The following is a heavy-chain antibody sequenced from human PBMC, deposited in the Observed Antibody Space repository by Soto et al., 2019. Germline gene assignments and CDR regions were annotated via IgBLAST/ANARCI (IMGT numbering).Heavy chain of an antibody. CDR2: IYSSGYT. D-gene: IGHD4-17*01. CDR3: ARDYPYFTVTSSGGLDV. J-gene: IGHJ6*02. V-gene: IGHV4-59*01. CDR1: GGSIDNYY. Sequence: SETLSLTCAVSGGSIDNYYWSWIRQPPGKGLEWIGYIYSSGYTKYNPSLKSRVAISVDTSKNQFSLKLRSVTAAVTAVYYCARDYPYFTVTSSGGLDVWGQGTTVTVSS.